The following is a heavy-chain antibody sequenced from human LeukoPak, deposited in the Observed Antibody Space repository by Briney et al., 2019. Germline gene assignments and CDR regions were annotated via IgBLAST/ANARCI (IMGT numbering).Heavy chain of an antibody. V-gene: IGHV3-23*01. CDR2: ISACGGST. J-gene: IGHJ6*04. CDR3: AKASAGSGRALYYYGMDV. Sequence: QPGGFLRLSCAASGFPFSSYAMTWVRQAPGKGLEWVSAISACGGSTYYADSVRGRFTISRDNSRNTLYLQMNSLRAEDTAVYYCAKASAGSGRALYYYGMDVWGKGTTVTVSS. CDR1: GFPFSSYA. D-gene: IGHD3-10*01.